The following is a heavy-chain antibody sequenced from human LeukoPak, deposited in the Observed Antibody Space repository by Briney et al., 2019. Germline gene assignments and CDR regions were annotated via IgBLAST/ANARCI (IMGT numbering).Heavy chain of an antibody. CDR3: ARVYYGFWNGYYSDY. V-gene: IGHV1-8*03. J-gene: IGHJ4*02. CDR1: GYTFTSYD. Sequence: ASVKVSCKASGYTFTSYDINWVRQATGQGLEWMGWMNPNSGNTGYAQKFQGRVTITMNTSISTAYMELSSLRSEDTAVYYCARVYYGFWNGYYSDYWGQGTLVTVSS. D-gene: IGHD3-3*01. CDR2: MNPNSGNT.